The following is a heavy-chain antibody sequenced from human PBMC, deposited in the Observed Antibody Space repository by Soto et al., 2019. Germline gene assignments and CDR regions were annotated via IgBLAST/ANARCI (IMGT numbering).Heavy chain of an antibody. V-gene: IGHV3-30-3*01. CDR1: GFTFSSYA. D-gene: IGHD1-1*01. CDR2: ISYDGSNK. CDR3: ARDRLRYNWNDFPYYYYGMDV. J-gene: IGHJ6*02. Sequence: QVQLVESGGGVVQPGRSLRLSCAASGFTFSSYAMHWVRQAPGKGLEWGAVISYDGSNKYYADAVKGRFTISRDNSKNTLYQQMNSLRAEDTAVYYCARDRLRYNWNDFPYYYYGMDVWGQGTTVTVSS.